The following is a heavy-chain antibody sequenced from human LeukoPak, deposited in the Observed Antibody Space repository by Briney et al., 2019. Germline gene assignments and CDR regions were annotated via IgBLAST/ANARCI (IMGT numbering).Heavy chain of an antibody. D-gene: IGHD3-10*01. Sequence: GGSLRLSCAASGFSVSNNCMSWVRQAPGKGLEWVSVFYSGGTIRYAESVRDRFIISRDVSKNILYLQMNSLRAEDTAVYYCVRDPHNSGSGRYFEDWGRGNLVTVSS. V-gene: IGHV3-66*01. J-gene: IGHJ4*02. CDR3: VRDPHNSGSGRYFED. CDR2: FYSGGTI. CDR1: GFSVSNNC.